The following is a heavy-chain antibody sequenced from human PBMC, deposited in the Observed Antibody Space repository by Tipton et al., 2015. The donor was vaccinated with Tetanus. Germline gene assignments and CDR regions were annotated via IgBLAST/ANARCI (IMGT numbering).Heavy chain of an antibody. CDR1: GFVFRGYA. V-gene: IGHV3-30*04. CDR3: ARVPYSGSDFFYTRFDY. Sequence: SLRLSCSASGFVFRGYAVHWVRQPPGRGLEWVALISEDGAEVYADSLKGRFTISRDNSRNVLFLQMNRLRPEDTAVYYCARVPYSGSDFFYTRFDYWGQGTLVAVSS. D-gene: IGHD1-26*01. J-gene: IGHJ4*02. CDR2: ISEDGAE.